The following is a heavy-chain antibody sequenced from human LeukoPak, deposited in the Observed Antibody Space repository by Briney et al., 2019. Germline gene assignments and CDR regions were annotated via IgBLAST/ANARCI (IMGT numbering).Heavy chain of an antibody. J-gene: IGHJ4*02. Sequence: PSETLSLTCDVSGGSISTSTWWSWVRQSPGKGLEWIGEVHLDGRTNYNPSLKSRLIMSVDLPENHISLKLTSVTAADTAVYYCAREGGFYRPLDYSGQGTLVTVSS. V-gene: IGHV4-4*02. CDR3: AREGGFYRPLDY. D-gene: IGHD3-3*01. CDR1: GGSISTSTW. CDR2: VHLDGRT.